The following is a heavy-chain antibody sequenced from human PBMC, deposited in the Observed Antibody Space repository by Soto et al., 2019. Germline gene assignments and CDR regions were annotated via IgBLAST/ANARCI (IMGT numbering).Heavy chain of an antibody. D-gene: IGHD5-12*01. CDR3: ARGGYSGYDSWFDP. CDR2: INAGNGNT. J-gene: IGHJ5*02. CDR1: GYTFTSYA. Sequence: QVQLVQSGAEVKKPGASVKVSCKASGYTFTSYAMHWVRQAPGQRLEWMGWINAGNGNTKYSQKFQGRVTITRDTSASTADMEPSSLRSEDTAVYYCARGGYSGYDSWFDPWGQGTLVTVSS. V-gene: IGHV1-3*01.